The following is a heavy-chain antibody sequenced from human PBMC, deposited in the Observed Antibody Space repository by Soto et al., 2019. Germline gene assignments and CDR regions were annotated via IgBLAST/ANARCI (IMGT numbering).Heavy chain of an antibody. D-gene: IGHD5-12*01. CDR1: GGTFSSYA. J-gene: IGHJ4*02. CDR3: AREYSGRDDEGNDY. Sequence: SVKVSCKASGGTFSSYAISWVRQAPGQGLEWMGGIIPIFGTANYAQKFQGRVTITADKSTSTAYMELSSLRSEDTAVYYCAREYSGRDDEGNDYWGQGTLVTVSS. V-gene: IGHV1-69*06. CDR2: IIPIFGTA.